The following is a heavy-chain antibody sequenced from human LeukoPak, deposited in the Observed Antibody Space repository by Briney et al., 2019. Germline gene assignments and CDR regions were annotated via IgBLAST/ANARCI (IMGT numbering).Heavy chain of an antibody. D-gene: IGHD3-10*01. CDR3: ARVTPYITPLSGINYYYYMDV. Sequence: SETLSLTCTVSGGSISSSSYYWGWIRQPPGKGLEWIGSIYYSGSTPYNPSLKSRVTISVDTSKNQFSLKLSSVTAADTAVYYCARVTPYITPLSGINYYYYMDVWGKGTTVTVSS. CDR2: IYYSGST. V-gene: IGHV4-39*07. CDR1: GGSISSSSYY. J-gene: IGHJ6*03.